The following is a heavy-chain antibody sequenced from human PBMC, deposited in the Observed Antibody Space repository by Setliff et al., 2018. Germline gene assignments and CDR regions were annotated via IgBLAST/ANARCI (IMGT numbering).Heavy chain of an antibody. Sequence: PSETLSLTCAVSGASISSDNWWSWVRQPPGEGLEWIGETYHTENSNYNPSLKSRVTISIDKFSHQFSLRLTSVTAADTAVYYCARTPRGGNSAFDIWGQGTMVTVSS. CDR3: ARTPRGGNSAFDI. V-gene: IGHV4-4*02. CDR1: GASISSDNW. D-gene: IGHD2-21*02. CDR2: TYHTENS. J-gene: IGHJ3*02.